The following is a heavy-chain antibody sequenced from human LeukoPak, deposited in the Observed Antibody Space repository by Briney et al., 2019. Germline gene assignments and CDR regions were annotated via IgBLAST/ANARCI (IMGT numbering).Heavy chain of an antibody. CDR3: ARGLVSSSGWFDP. V-gene: IGHV4-34*01. CDR2: INHGGST. J-gene: IGHJ5*02. D-gene: IGHD6-13*01. Sequence: DPSETLSLTCAVYGGSFSGYYWSWIRQPPGKGLEWIGEINHGGSTNYNPSLKSRVTISVDTSKNQFSLKLSSVTAADTAVYYCARGLVSSSGWFDPWGQGTLVTVSS. CDR1: GGSFSGYY.